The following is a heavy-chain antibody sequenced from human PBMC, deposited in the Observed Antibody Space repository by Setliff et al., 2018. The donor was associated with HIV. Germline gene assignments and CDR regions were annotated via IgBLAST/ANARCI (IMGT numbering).Heavy chain of an antibody. V-gene: IGHV4-34*01. CDR3: ARGRTQWPNYNYFDP. J-gene: IGHJ5*02. Sequence: PSETLSLTCAVYGGSFSGYYWSWVRQPPGKGLEWIGEIHHSGSTNNNPSLKSRVTISLDTSKNQLSLRLTSMTAADTAVYYCARGRTQWPNYNYFDPWGLGTLVTVSS. CDR2: IHHSGST. CDR1: GGSFSGYY. D-gene: IGHD6-19*01.